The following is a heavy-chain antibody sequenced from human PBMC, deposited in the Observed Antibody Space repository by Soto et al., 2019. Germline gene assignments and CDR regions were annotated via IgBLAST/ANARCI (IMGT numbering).Heavy chain of an antibody. Sequence: QITLKESGPPLVKPTQTLTLTCSFSGFSLSTSGVCVGWIRQPPGKALEWLALIYCDDDKWYSPSLKSRLTITMDTSNIQVVLTLTIMEPVDTATYYCSHRRPRMAPGFDIWGQGTMVNVSS. CDR1: GFSLSTSGVC. CDR2: IYCDDDK. J-gene: IGHJ3*02. V-gene: IGHV2-5*02. D-gene: IGHD2-8*01. CDR3: SHRRPRMAPGFDI.